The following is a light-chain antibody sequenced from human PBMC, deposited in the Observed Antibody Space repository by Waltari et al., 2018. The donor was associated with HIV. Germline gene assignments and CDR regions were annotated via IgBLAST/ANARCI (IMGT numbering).Light chain of an antibody. Sequence: DIQMTQSPSSLSASVGDRVTITCQASQSISSYLNWYQQKPGKAPKLLIYAASSLQSGVPSRFSGSGSGTDFTLTISSLQPEDFATYYCQQSYGTPMYTFGQGTKLEIK. V-gene: IGKV1-39*01. J-gene: IGKJ2*01. CDR1: QSISSY. CDR3: QQSYGTPMYT. CDR2: AAS.